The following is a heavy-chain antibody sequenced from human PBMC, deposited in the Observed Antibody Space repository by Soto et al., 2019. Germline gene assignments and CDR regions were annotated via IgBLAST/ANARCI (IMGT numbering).Heavy chain of an antibody. Sequence: GGSLRLSCAASGFTVSSNYMSWVRQAPGKGLEWVSVIYSGGSTYYADSVKGRFTISRDNSKNTLYLQMNSLRAEDTAVYYCARDGYSSGNPPGNAFDIWGQGTMVTVSS. J-gene: IGHJ3*02. D-gene: IGHD6-19*01. CDR1: GFTVSSNY. CDR2: IYSGGST. CDR3: ARDGYSSGNPPGNAFDI. V-gene: IGHV3-53*01.